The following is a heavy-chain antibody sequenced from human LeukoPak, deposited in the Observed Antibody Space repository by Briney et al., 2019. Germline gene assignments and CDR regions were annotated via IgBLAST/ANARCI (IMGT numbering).Heavy chain of an antibody. J-gene: IGHJ4*02. V-gene: IGHV3-7*01. Sequence: GGSLRLSCAASGFTFSSYSMNWVRQAPGKGLEWVANIKEDGSEKYYVESMKGRFTISRDNVKNSLYLQINSLRAEDTAVYYCARDSFETDIDYWGQGTLVTVSS. CDR1: GFTFSSYS. CDR3: ARDSFETDIDY. CDR2: IKEDGSEK. D-gene: IGHD1-14*01.